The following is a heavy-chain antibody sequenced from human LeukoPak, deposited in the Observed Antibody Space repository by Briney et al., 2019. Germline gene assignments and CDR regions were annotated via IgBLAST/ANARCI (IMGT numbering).Heavy chain of an antibody. V-gene: IGHV4-39*01. CDR1: GDSVSRSDSY. Sequence: SETLSLTCSVSGDSVSRSDSYWDWIRQPPGKGLEWIGNIYYSGRTYYSPSLKSRVTMSVDPSNNQFSLNLRSVTAADTAVYYCARRRYYDGSGYLEWGQGTLLSVSS. J-gene: IGHJ1*01. CDR3: ARRRYYDGSGYLE. CDR2: IYYSGRT. D-gene: IGHD3-22*01.